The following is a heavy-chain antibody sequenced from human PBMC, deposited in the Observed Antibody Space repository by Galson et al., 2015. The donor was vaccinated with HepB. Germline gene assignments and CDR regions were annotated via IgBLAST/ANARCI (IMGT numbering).Heavy chain of an antibody. CDR2: INTAGSDT. D-gene: IGHD6-13*01. CDR1: GFTIDTYW. Sequence: SLRLSCAASGFTIDTYWMHWVRQVPGKGLVWVSRINTAGSDTTYADSVKGRFTISRDNAKNTLFLQMNSLRAEDTAVYYCAKVRSIAAAGPFDYWGQGTLVTVSS. V-gene: IGHV3-74*01. CDR3: AKVRSIAAAGPFDY. J-gene: IGHJ4*02.